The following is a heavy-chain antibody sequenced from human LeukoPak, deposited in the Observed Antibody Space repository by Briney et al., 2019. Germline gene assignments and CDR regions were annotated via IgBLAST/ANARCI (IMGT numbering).Heavy chain of an antibody. CDR2: IIPIFGTA. CDR3: ARGGYTRNLGAGYYMDV. D-gene: IGHD2-2*02. Sequence: ASVKVSCKASGGTFSSYAISWVRQAPGQGLEWMGGIIPIFGTANYAQKFQGRVTITADESTSTAYMELSSLRSEDTAVYYCARGGYTRNLGAGYYMDVWGKGTTVIVSS. J-gene: IGHJ6*03. CDR1: GGTFSSYA. V-gene: IGHV1-69*13.